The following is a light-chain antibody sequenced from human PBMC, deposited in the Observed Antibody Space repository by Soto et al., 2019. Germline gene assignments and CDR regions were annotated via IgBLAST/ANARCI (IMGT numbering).Light chain of an antibody. CDR3: AQRVWPWT. J-gene: IGKJ1*01. Sequence: EVVVTQSPATLSLSLGERATLSCRTSQSVTDWVAWYQHRPGQAPRLLIFDASNRAPGIPARFSGSGSGTDFTLSISCLEPEDYAIYYCAQRVWPWTVGQGTKVEIK. CDR1: QSVTDW. V-gene: IGKV3-11*01. CDR2: DAS.